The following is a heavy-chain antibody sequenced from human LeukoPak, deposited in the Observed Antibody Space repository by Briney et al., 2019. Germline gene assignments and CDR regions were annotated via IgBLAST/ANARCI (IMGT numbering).Heavy chain of an antibody. CDR1: GGSISSYY. CDR3: AILAGYADRDWFDP. J-gene: IGHJ5*02. CDR2: IYYSGST. V-gene: IGHV4-59*01. D-gene: IGHD1-1*01. Sequence: SETLSLTCTVSGGSISSYYWSWIRQPPGKGLEWIGYIYYSGSTNYNPSLTSRVTISVDTSKNQFSLRLSSVTAADTAVYYGAILAGYADRDWFDPWGQGTLVTVSS.